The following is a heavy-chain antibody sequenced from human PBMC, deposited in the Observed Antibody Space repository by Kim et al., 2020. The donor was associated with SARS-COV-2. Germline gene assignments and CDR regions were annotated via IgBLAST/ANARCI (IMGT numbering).Heavy chain of an antibody. V-gene: IGHV3-23*01. CDR3: AKFGNLVDS. Sequence: GSTYYADPVTGRFTISRDNSKNTLYLQMSSLRAEDTAVYYCAKFGNLVDSWGQGILVTVSS. CDR2: GST. J-gene: IGHJ5*01. D-gene: IGHD3-3*01.